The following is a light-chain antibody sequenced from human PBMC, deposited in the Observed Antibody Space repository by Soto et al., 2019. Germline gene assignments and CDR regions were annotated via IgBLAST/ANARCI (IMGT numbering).Light chain of an antibody. V-gene: IGKV4-1*01. Sequence: DIVMTQSPDSLAVCLGERATINYKSSQSVLYSSNNKNYLAWYQQKPGQPPKLLIYWASTRESGVPDRFSGSGSGTDFTLTISSLQAEDVAVYYCQQYYSTPPTFGQGTKVEIK. CDR3: QQYYSTPPT. J-gene: IGKJ1*01. CDR2: WAS. CDR1: QSVLYSSNNKNY.